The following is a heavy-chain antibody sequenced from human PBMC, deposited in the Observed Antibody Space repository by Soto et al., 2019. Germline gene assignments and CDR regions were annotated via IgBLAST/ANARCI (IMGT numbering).Heavy chain of an antibody. D-gene: IGHD1-1*01. CDR2: ISAHNGNT. CDR3: ARGRYGYY. Sequence: QVHLVQSGAEVKKPGASVKVSCQGSGYAFTTYGITWVRQAPGHGLEWMGWISAHNGNTNYAQKLQGRVTVTRDTSTSTAYMELRSLRYDDSAVYYCARGRYGYYWGQGALVTCSS. J-gene: IGHJ4*02. V-gene: IGHV1-18*01. CDR1: GYAFTTYG.